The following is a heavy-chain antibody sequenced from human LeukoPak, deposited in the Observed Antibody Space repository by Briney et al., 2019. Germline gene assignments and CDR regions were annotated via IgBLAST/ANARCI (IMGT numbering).Heavy chain of an antibody. CDR1: GFTVSTNY. CDR3: ARALQSWGRDDAFDI. J-gene: IGHJ3*02. Sequence: PGGSLRLSCAASGFTVSTNYMSWVRQAPGKGLEWVSVLYTDGHTYYADSVKGRFTISRDNSKNTLYLQMNSLRAEDTAVYYCARALQSWGRDDAFDIWGQGTMVTVSS. V-gene: IGHV3-66*01. CDR2: LYTDGHT. D-gene: IGHD7-27*01.